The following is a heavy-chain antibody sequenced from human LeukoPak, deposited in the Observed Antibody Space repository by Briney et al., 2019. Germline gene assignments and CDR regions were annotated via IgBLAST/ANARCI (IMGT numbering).Heavy chain of an antibody. Sequence: SETLSLTCTVSGGSISSSSYYWGWIRQPPGKGLEWIGSIYYSGSTYYSPSLKSRVTISVDTSKNQFSLKLSSVTAADTAVYYCAVVVPAQHQGGSFDYWGQGTLVTVSS. J-gene: IGHJ4*02. CDR3: AVVVPAQHQGGSFDY. D-gene: IGHD2-2*01. V-gene: IGHV4-39*07. CDR1: GGSISSSSYY. CDR2: IYYSGST.